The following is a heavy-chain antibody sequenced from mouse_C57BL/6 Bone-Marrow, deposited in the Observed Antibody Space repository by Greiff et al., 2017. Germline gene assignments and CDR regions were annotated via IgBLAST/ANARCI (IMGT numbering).Heavy chain of an antibody. J-gene: IGHJ1*03. CDR1: GYSFTGYY. CDR2: INPSTGGT. V-gene: IGHV1-42*01. Sequence: EVKLQQSGPELVKPGASVKISCKASGYSFTGYYMNWVKQSPEKSLEWIGEINPSTGGTTYNQKFKAKATLTVDKSSSTAYMQLKSLTSEDSAVYYCARRIFYYYGSSSWYFDVWGTGTTVTVSS. D-gene: IGHD1-1*01. CDR3: ARRIFYYYGSSSWYFDV.